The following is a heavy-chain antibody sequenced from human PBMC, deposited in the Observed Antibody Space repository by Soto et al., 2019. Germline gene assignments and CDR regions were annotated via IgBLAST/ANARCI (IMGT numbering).Heavy chain of an antibody. CDR3: ARDGGPYYYDSSGYIGMDV. CDR1: GFTFSSYE. D-gene: IGHD3-22*01. J-gene: IGHJ6*02. CDR2: ISSSGSTI. Sequence: VESLRLSCAASGFTFSSYEMNWVRQAPGKGLEWVSYISSSGSTIYYADSVKGRFTISRDNAKNSLYLQMNSLRAEDTAVYYCARDGGPYYYDSSGYIGMDVWGQGTTVTVSS. V-gene: IGHV3-48*03.